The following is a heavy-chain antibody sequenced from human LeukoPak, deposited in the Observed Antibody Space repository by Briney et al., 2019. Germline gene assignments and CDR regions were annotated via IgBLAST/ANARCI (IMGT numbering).Heavy chain of an antibody. D-gene: IGHD6-13*01. V-gene: IGHV3-21*01. J-gene: IGHJ4*02. CDR3: ASRIAAAGIIDY. Sequence: GGSLRLSCAASGFTFSSYSMNWVRQAPGKGLEWVSSISSSSSYIYYADSVKGRFTISRDNAKNSLYLQMNSLRAEDTAVYYCASRIAAAGIIDYWGQGTLVTVSS. CDR2: ISSSSSYI. CDR1: GFTFSSYS.